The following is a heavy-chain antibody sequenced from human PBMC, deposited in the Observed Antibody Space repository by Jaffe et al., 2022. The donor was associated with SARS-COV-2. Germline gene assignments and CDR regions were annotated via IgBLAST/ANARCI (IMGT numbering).Heavy chain of an antibody. CDR1: GGSFSGYY. J-gene: IGHJ5*02. CDR3: ARGGYIYYYGSGSPKNWFDP. V-gene: IGHV4-34*01. Sequence: QVQLQQWGAGLLKPSETLSLTCAVYGGSFSGYYWSWIRQPPGKGLEWIGEINHSGSTNYNPSLKSRVTISVDTSKNQFSLKLSSVTAADTAVYYCARGGYIYYYGSGSPKNWFDPWGQGTLVTVSS. D-gene: IGHD3-10*01. CDR2: INHSGST.